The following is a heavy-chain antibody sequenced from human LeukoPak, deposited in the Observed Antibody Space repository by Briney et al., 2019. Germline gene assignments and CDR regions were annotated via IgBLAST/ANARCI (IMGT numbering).Heavy chain of an antibody. CDR3: ARVRMVRGALGGSYGMDV. Sequence: GASVKVSCKASGGTFSSYAISWVRQAPGQGLEWMGRIIPILGIANYAQKFQGRATITADKSTGTACMELSSLRSEDTAVYYCARVRMVRGALGGSYGMDVWGQGTTVTVSS. V-gene: IGHV1-69*04. J-gene: IGHJ6*02. D-gene: IGHD3-10*01. CDR2: IIPILGIA. CDR1: GGTFSSYA.